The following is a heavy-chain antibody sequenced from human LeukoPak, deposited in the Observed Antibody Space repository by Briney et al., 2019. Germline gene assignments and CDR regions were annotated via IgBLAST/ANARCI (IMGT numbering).Heavy chain of an antibody. CDR1: SGSFSNYY. V-gene: IGHV4-34*01. CDR3: ARQRRVMIGIDF. CDR2: INHSGST. Sequence: PSETLSLTCAVYSGSFSNYYWSWIRQPPGKGLEWIGEINHSGSTSSNPSLKSRVSISVDTSKNQFSLKLRSVTAADTAVYFCARQRRVMIGIDFWGQGALVTVSS. D-gene: IGHD3-16*01. J-gene: IGHJ4*02.